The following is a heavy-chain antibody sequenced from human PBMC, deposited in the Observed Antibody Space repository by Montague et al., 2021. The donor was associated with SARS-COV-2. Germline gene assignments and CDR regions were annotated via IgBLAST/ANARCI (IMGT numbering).Heavy chain of an antibody. Sequence: SLRLSCAASGFTVSNYWWHWVRQVPGKGLVWVSRINPDGSRPTYSYSXXVLFPISRDNAKNTVYLQMSGLRVEDTAVSYCAGAPHCGGGSCFSFDYYGLDVWGQGTTVSVSS. D-gene: IGHD2-15*01. CDR3: AGAPHCGGGSCFSFDYYGLDV. J-gene: IGHJ6*02. CDR1: GFTVSNYW. V-gene: IGHV3-74*03. CDR2: INPDGSRP.